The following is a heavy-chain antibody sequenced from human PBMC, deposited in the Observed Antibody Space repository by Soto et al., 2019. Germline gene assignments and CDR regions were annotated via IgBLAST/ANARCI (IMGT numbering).Heavy chain of an antibody. Sequence: SVKVSCKASGGTFSSYAISWVRQAPGQGLEWMGGIIPIFGTANYAQKLQGRVTITADESTSTAYMELSSLRSEDTAVYYCAREAIVVVPAAISTDAYYYYYGMDVWGQGTTVTVSS. CDR3: AREAIVVVPAAISTDAYYYYYGMDV. CDR1: GGTFSSYA. V-gene: IGHV1-69*13. J-gene: IGHJ6*02. CDR2: IIPIFGTA. D-gene: IGHD2-2*01.